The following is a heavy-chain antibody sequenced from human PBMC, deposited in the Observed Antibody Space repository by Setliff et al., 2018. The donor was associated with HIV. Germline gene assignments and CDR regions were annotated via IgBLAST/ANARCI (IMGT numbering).Heavy chain of an antibody. J-gene: IGHJ3*01. CDR2: IRNKNDGGTT. Sequence: GESLKISCAGSGLTFSNVWMSWVRQVPGKGLEWIGLIRNKNDGGTTEHAAPMKGRFTISRDDSKNTLYLQVDSLDTEDSAIYYCATYNTKAAFAAWGQGTRVTVSS. CDR1: GLTFSNVW. CDR3: ATYNTKAAFAA. V-gene: IGHV3-15*01. D-gene: IGHD1-1*01.